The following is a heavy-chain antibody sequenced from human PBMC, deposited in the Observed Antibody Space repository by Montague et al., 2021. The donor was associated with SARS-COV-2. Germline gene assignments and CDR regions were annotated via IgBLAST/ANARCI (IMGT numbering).Heavy chain of an antibody. D-gene: IGHD6-13*01. Sequence: CAISGDSVSSNSATWNWIRQSPSRGLEWLGRTYYRSMWKRDYARXLKSRIAINPDTSKNQFSLQLSSVTPEDTALYYCVRGIEAAGSYDYWGQGTLVTVSS. CDR1: GDSVSSNSAT. CDR3: VRGIEAAGSYDY. J-gene: IGHJ4*02. V-gene: IGHV6-1*01. CDR2: TYYRSMWKR.